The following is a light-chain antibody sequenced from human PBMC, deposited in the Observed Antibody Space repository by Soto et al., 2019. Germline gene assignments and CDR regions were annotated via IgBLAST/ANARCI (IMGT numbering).Light chain of an antibody. V-gene: IGKV3-20*01. CDR2: ATS. CDR1: QSVSSY. CDR3: QQYSSSPKT. Sequence: EIVMTQSPATLSVSPGERATLSCRASQSVSSYLAWYQQKPGQAPRLLIYATSSRATGIPDRFSGSGSGTDFTLTISSLEPEDFAVYYCQQYSSSPKTFGQGTK. J-gene: IGKJ1*01.